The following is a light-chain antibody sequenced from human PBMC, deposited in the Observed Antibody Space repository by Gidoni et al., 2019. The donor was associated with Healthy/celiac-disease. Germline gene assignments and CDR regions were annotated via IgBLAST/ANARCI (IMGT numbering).Light chain of an antibody. V-gene: IGKV3-20*01. Sequence: EIVLTQSPGTLSLSPGERATLSCRASQSVSSSYLAWYQQKPGQAPRILIYGASSSATGIPDRFSGSGSGTDFTLTISRLEPEDFAVYYCQQYGSSTTTFGGGTKVEIK. CDR3: QQYGSSTTT. CDR2: GAS. CDR1: QSVSSSY. J-gene: IGKJ4*01.